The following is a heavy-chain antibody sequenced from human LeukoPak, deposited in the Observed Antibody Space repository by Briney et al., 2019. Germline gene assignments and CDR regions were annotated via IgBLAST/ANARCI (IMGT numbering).Heavy chain of an antibody. V-gene: IGHV3-21*04. CDR3: AREATYYYDSSGYGRMGYFDI. Sequence: GGSLRLSCAASGFTFYTYHMNWVRQAPGKGLEWVSSISSGGTHIYYGDSVKGRFTISRDNAKNSLYLQMNSLRAEDTAVYYCAREATYYYDSSGYGRMGYFDIWGQGTMVTVSS. D-gene: IGHD3-22*01. J-gene: IGHJ3*02. CDR1: GFTFYTYH. CDR2: ISSGGTHI.